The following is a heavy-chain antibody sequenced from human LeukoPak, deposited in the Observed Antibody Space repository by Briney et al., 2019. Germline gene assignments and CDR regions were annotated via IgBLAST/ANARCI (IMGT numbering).Heavy chain of an antibody. J-gene: IGHJ4*01. CDR2: IYDSGST. CDR3: ARESISTFDY. D-gene: IGHD2/OR15-2a*01. Sequence: SETLSLTCTVSGASIRSGDYYWSWIRQPPGKGLEWIGYIYDSGSTYYNPSLKSRITISVDTSENRFSLKLSSVTATDTAVYYCARESISTFDYWGHGTLVTVSS. CDR1: GASIRSGDYY. V-gene: IGHV4-30-4*01.